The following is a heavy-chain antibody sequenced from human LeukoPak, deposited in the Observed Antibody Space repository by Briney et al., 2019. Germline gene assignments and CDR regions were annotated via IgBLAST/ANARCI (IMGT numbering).Heavy chain of an antibody. J-gene: IGHJ3*02. D-gene: IGHD4-17*01. V-gene: IGHV3-23*01. Sequence: GGSLRLSCAASGFTFSSYAMTWVRQAPGKGLEWVSSISGNGGSTQYADSVQGRFAISRDNSKNTLYLQMNSLRAEDTAVYFCAKDPNGDYIGTFDIWGQGTMVTVSS. CDR3: AKDPNGDYIGTFDI. CDR1: GFTFSSYA. CDR2: ISGNGGST.